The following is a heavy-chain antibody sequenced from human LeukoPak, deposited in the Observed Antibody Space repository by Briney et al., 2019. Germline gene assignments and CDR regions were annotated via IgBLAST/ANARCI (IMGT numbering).Heavy chain of an antibody. D-gene: IGHD3-22*01. CDR2: IYYSGST. CDR1: GGSISSYY. J-gene: IGHJ4*02. CDR3: AGEEYYYDSSGYYSHFDY. Sequence: PSETLSLTCTVSGGSISSYYWSWIRQPPGKGLEWIRYIYYSGSTNYNPSLKSRVTISVDTSKNQFSLKLSSVTAADTAVYYCAGEEYYYDSSGYYSHFDYWGQGTLVTVSS. V-gene: IGHV4-59*01.